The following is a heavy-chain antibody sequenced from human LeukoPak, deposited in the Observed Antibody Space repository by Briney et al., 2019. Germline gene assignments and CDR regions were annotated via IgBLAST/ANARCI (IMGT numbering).Heavy chain of an antibody. Sequence: PSETLSLTCTVSGGSISSYYWSWIRQPAGKGLEWIGRIYTSGSTNYNPSLKSRVTMSVDTSKNQFSLKLSSVTAADTAVYHCARDYGRHYDSSGYYSFPNYFDYWGQGTLVTVSS. CDR3: ARDYGRHYDSSGYYSFPNYFDY. J-gene: IGHJ4*02. CDR2: IYTSGST. V-gene: IGHV4-4*07. D-gene: IGHD3-22*01. CDR1: GGSISSYY.